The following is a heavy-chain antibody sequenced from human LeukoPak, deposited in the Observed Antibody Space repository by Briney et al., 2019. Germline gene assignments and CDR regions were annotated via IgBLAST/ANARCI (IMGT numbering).Heavy chain of an antibody. J-gene: IGHJ6*02. CDR2: IYYSGST. D-gene: IGHD6-13*01. CDR1: LDSISSHH. CDR3: ARHSSPLGSSWYGMDV. V-gene: IGHV4-59*08. Sequence: PSETLSLTCSVPLDSISSHHWSWIRQTPGKGLEKIGYIYYSGSTNSNPSLQSRVNLSVDTSKTQFSLKLSSMTAADTAVYYCARHSSPLGSSWYGMDVWGQGTTVSVSS.